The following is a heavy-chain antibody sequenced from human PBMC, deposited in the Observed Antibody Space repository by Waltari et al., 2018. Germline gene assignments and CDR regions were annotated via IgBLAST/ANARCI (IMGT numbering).Heavy chain of an antibody. Sequence: QLQLQESGPGLVKPSETLSLTCTVSGGSISSSSYYWGWICQPPGKGLEWIGSIYYSGSTYYNPSLKSRVTISVDTSKNQFSLKLSSVTAADTAVYYCARVNWNYGVDYWGQGTLVTVSS. D-gene: IGHD1-7*01. CDR2: IYYSGST. J-gene: IGHJ4*02. CDR1: GGSISSSSYY. CDR3: ARVNWNYGVDY. V-gene: IGHV4-39*07.